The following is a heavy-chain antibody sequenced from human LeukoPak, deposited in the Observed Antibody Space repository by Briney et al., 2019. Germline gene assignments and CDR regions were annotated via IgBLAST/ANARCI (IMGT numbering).Heavy chain of an antibody. D-gene: IGHD2-2*02. CDR2: ISGSGGST. CDR3: AKETTLVVPAAIQTDDY. Sequence: GGSLRLSCAASGFTFSSYAMSWVRQAPGKGLEWVSAISGSGGSTYYADSVKGRFTISRDNSKNTLYLQMNSLRAEDTAVYYCAKETTLVVPAAIQTDDYWGQGTLVTVSS. V-gene: IGHV3-23*01. J-gene: IGHJ4*02. CDR1: GFTFSSYA.